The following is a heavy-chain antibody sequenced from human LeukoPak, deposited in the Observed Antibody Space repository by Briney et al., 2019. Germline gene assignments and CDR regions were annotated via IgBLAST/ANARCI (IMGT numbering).Heavy chain of an antibody. D-gene: IGHD6-6*01. CDR1: GGSFSGYY. CDR3: ARLGGPEYSSSSHRENWFDP. J-gene: IGHJ5*02. V-gene: IGHV4-34*01. Sequence: SETLSLTCAVYGGSFSGYYWSWIRQPPGKGLEWIGEINHSGSTNYNPSLKSRVTISVDTSKNQFSLKLSSVTAADTAVYYCARLGGPEYSSSSHRENWFDPWGQGTLVTVSS. CDR2: INHSGST.